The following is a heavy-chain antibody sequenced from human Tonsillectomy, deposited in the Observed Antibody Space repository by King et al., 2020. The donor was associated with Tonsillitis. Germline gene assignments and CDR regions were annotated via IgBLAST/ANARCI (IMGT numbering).Heavy chain of an antibody. CDR1: GGSISSYY. CDR2: IYYSGST. Sequence: QLQESGPGLVKPSETLSLTCTVSGGSISSYYWSWCRQPPGKGLEWIGYIYYSGSTNYNPSLKSRVTISVETSKNQFSLKLSSVTAADTAVDYCARDQNYYDSSGYYRGGFDYWGQGTLVTVSS. V-gene: IGHV4-59*01. D-gene: IGHD3-22*01. CDR3: ARDQNYYDSSGYYRGGFDY. J-gene: IGHJ4*02.